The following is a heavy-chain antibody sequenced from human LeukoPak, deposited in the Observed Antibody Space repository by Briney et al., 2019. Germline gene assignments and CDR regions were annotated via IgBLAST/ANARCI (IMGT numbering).Heavy chain of an antibody. V-gene: IGHV1-18*01. D-gene: IGHD5-18*01. CDR3: ARDFGLVRYSYGSIYYFDY. Sequence: ASVKVSCKASGYTFTSYGISWVRQAPGQGLEWMGWISAYNGNTNYAQKLQGGVTMTTDTSTGTAYMELRSLRSDDTAVYYCARDFGLVRYSYGSIYYFDYWGQGTLVTVSS. CDR1: GYTFTSYG. CDR2: ISAYNGNT. J-gene: IGHJ4*02.